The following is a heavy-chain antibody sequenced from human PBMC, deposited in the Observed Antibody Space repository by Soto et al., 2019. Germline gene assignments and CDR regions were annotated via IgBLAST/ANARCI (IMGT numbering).Heavy chain of an antibody. CDR2: ILSSSGSI. J-gene: IGHJ6*03. CDR1: GVTFSSFS. Sequence: EVQLVEFGGGLVKPGGSLRLSCAASGVTFSSFSFNWVRQAPGKGLEWVSFILSSSGSIYYADSVKGRFTISRDNANNSLDLQINSLKDEDTAVYYCARDSGVQLGRRGFYYYYMDVWGKGTTVTVSS. D-gene: IGHD6-6*01. CDR3: ARDSGVQLGRRGFYYYYMDV. V-gene: IGHV3-21*01.